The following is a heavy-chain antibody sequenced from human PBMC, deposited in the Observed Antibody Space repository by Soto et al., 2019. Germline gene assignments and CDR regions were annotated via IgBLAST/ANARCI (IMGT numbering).Heavy chain of an antibody. CDR3: ARGGFYGDYGHYFDY. D-gene: IGHD4-17*01. J-gene: IGHJ4*02. CDR2: IWYDGSNK. Sequence: GGSLGLSCAASGFTFSSYGMHWVRQAPGKGLEWVAVIWYDGSNKYYADSVKGRFTISRDNSKNTLYLQMNSLRAEDTAVYYCARGGFYGDYGHYFDYWGQGTLVTVSS. CDR1: GFTFSSYG. V-gene: IGHV3-33*01.